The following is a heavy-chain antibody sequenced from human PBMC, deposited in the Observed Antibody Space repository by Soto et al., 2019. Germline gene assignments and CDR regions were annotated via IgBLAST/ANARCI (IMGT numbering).Heavy chain of an antibody. J-gene: IGHJ4*02. CDR2: IYYSGST. CDR1: CGSFSSGGYY. Sequence: PSETLSLTCTVSCGSFSSGGYYWSWIRQHPGKGLEWIGYIYYSGSTYYNPSLKCRVTISVDTSKNQFSLKLSSVTAADTAVYYCAGVLDTDMTFDHWGQGTLVTVSS. CDR3: AGVLDTDMTFDH. V-gene: IGHV4-31*03. D-gene: IGHD5-18*01.